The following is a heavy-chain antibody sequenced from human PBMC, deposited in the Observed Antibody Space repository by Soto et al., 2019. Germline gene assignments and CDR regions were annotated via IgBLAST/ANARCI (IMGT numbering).Heavy chain of an antibody. CDR3: TTILWYSSGWYSSFYFDY. CDR2: IKSKTDGGTT. Sequence: PGGSLRLSCAASGFTFSNAWMNWVRQAPGKGLEWVGRIKSKTDGGTTDYAAPVKGRFTISRDDSKNTLYLQMNSLKTEDTAVYYCTTILWYSSGWYSSFYFDYWGQGTLVTVSS. V-gene: IGHV3-15*07. D-gene: IGHD6-19*01. J-gene: IGHJ4*02. CDR1: GFTFSNAW.